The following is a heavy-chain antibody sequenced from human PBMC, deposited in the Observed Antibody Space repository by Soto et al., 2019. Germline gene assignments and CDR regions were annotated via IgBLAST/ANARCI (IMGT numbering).Heavy chain of an antibody. J-gene: IGHJ6*02. Sequence: LRLSCAGSGFSFSTFALSWVRQAPGKGLEWISAVVGDGGSTFYADSVKGRFTISRDNSKNTLYLQMNSLRAEDTAVYYCAKGKGYYYYYGMDVWGQGTTVTVSS. CDR2: VVGDGGST. V-gene: IGHV3-23*01. CDR1: GFSFSTFA. CDR3: AKGKGYYYYYGMDV.